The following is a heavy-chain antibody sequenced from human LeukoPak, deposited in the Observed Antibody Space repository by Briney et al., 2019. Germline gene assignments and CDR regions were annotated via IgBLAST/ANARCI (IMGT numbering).Heavy chain of an antibody. J-gene: IGHJ4*02. CDR1: GFTFGDYA. V-gene: IGHV3-30*04. CDR3: AREGDGYNWINFDY. CDR2: ISYDGSNK. Sequence: GRSLRLSCTASGFTFGDYALSWFRQAPGKGLEWVAVISYDGSNKYYADSVKGRFTISRDNSKNTLYLQMNSLRAEDTAVYYCAREGDGYNWINFDYWGQGTLVTVSS. D-gene: IGHD5-24*01.